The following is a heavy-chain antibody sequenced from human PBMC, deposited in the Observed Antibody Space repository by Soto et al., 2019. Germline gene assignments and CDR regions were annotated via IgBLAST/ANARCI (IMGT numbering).Heavy chain of an antibody. Sequence: QVQLVQSGAEVKKLGASVKVSCKASGYTFTNFGISWVRQAPGQGLEWMGWISTYNGHTTSAKQLQGRLTMTTDTSTSTASMELRSLRSDDAAVYFCARDWGQQWLAYGLDVWGQGTTVTVSS. CDR3: ARDWGQQWLAYGLDV. CDR1: GYTFTNFG. D-gene: IGHD6-19*01. J-gene: IGHJ6*02. CDR2: ISTYNGHT. V-gene: IGHV1-18*01.